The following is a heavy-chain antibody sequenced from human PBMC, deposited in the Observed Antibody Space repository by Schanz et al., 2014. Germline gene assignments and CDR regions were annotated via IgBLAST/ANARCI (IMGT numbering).Heavy chain of an antibody. CDR1: GFGFSSYS. D-gene: IGHD3-22*01. V-gene: IGHV3-48*01. J-gene: IGHJ4*02. Sequence: EVQLVESGGGLIQPGGSLRLSCAASGFGFSSYSMNWVRQAPGKGLEWVSYISGSSRTIYYADSMKGRFTISRDNAKNSLYLQMTSLRAEDTAVYYCAKDRSWDYDSSGYFDYWGQGTLVTVSS. CDR2: ISGSSRTI. CDR3: AKDRSWDYDSSGYFDY.